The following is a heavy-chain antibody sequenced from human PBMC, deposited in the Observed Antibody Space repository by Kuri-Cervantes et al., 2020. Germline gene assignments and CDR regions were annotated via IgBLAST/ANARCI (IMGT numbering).Heavy chain of an antibody. CDR2: ISWNSGSI. D-gene: IGHD3-16*01. V-gene: IGHV3-9*01. CDR1: GFTFDDYA. Sequence: SLRLSCAASGFTFDDYAMHWVRQAPGKGLEWVSGISWNSGSIGYADSVKGRFTISRDNAKNSLYLQMNSLRAEDTAVYYCARGSGSNHNHFNYWGQGTLVTVSS. J-gene: IGHJ4*02. CDR3: ARGSGSNHNHFNY.